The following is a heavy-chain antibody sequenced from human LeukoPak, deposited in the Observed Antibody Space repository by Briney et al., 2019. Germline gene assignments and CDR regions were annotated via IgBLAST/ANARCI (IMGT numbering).Heavy chain of an antibody. V-gene: IGHV3-74*01. J-gene: IGHJ4*02. CDR1: GFTFGRNW. CDR3: AKIDAY. CDR2: INSDGSIT. Sequence: PGGSLRLSCAASGFTFGRNWMHWVRQAPGKGLVWVSRINSDGSITNYADSVKGRFTISRDSAKNTLYLQMSSLRAEDTAVYYCAKIDAYWGQGTLVTVSS.